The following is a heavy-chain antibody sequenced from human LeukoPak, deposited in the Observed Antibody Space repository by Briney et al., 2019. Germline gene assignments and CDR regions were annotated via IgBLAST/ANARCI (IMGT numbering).Heavy chain of an antibody. CDR1: GGSISSYY. CDR3: ARVAAVGTGRGQLDY. V-gene: IGHV4-59*08. J-gene: IGHJ4*02. Sequence: SETLSLTCTVSGGSISSYYWSWIRQPPGKGVEWIGCFFYSGSTNYNPSLKSRVTISLATSRNQFSLKLSSVTAADTAVYYCARVAAVGTGRGQLDYWGQGTLVTVSS. D-gene: IGHD6-13*01. CDR2: FFYSGST.